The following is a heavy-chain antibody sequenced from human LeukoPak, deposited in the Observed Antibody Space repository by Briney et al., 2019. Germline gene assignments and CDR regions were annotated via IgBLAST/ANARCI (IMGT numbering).Heavy chain of an antibody. J-gene: IGHJ4*02. CDR3: ARLRIAAAGDFDY. CDR1: GGSISSSSYF. CDR2: IYYSGST. V-gene: IGHV4-39*07. D-gene: IGHD6-13*01. Sequence: SETLSLTCTVSGGSISSSSYFWGWIRQSPGKGLEWIGNIYYSGSTYYNPSLRSRVTISIDMSKNHFSLKLRSVTAADTAVYYCARLRIAAAGDFDYWGQGTLVTVSS.